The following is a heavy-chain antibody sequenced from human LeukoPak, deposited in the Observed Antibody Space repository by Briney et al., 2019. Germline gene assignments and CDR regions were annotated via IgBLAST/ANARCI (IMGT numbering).Heavy chain of an antibody. CDR3: ASSSSWSDYYYYYMDV. J-gene: IGHJ6*03. D-gene: IGHD6-13*01. CDR2: ISCSGSTI. CDR1: GFTFSDYY. V-gene: IGHV3-11*04. Sequence: MAGGSLRLSCAASGFTFSDYYMSWIRQAPGKGLEWVSYISCSGSTIYYADSVKGRFTISRDNAKNSLYLQMNSLRAEDTAVYYCASSSSWSDYYYYYMDVWGKGTTVTVSS.